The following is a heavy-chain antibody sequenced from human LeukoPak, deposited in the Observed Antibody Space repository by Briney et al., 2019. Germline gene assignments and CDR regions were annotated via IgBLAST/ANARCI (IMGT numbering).Heavy chain of an antibody. CDR1: GFTFNSYA. V-gene: IGHV3-23*01. Sequence: GGSLRLSCAASGFTFNSYAMAWVRQAPGKGLEWVSVIGRSGGDIQYVDSVKGRFTISRDNSKNTLYLQMNSLRAGDTAVYYCAKYAPPTTVVTRYFDYWGQGTLVTVSS. D-gene: IGHD4-23*01. J-gene: IGHJ4*02. CDR2: IGRSGGDI. CDR3: AKYAPPTTVVTRYFDY.